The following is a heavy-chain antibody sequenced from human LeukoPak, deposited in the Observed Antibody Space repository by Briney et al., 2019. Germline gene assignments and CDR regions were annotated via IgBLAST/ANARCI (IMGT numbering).Heavy chain of an antibody. CDR2: INPSGGST. CDR1: GYTFTSYY. V-gene: IGHV1-46*01. D-gene: IGHD5-18*01. CDR3: ARDTAMAELDY. Sequence: ASVRVSCKASGYTFTSYYMHWVRQAPGQGLEWMGIINPSGGSTSYAQKFQGRVTMTRDTSTSTVYMELSSLRSEDTAVYYCARDTAMAELDYWGQGTLVTVSS. J-gene: IGHJ4*02.